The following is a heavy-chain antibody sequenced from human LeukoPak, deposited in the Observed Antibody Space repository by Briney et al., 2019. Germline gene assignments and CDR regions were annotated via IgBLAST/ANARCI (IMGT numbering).Heavy chain of an antibody. CDR1: GFTFDDYG. Sequence: GGSLRLSCAASGFTFDDYGMTWVRQAPGKGLEWVSGINWNGGSTGYADSVKGRFTISRDNAKNSLYLQMNSLRAEDSALYYCARRSGYDSNYFDYWGQGTLVTVSS. CDR2: INWNGGST. J-gene: IGHJ4*02. V-gene: IGHV3-20*04. D-gene: IGHD5-12*01. CDR3: ARRSGYDSNYFDY.